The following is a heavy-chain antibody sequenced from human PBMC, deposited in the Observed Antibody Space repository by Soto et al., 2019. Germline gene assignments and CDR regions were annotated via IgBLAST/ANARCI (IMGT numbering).Heavy chain of an antibody. CDR1: GGTFSSYA. CDR2: IIPIFGTA. J-gene: IGHJ3*02. CDR3: AREGPDYDSSGYSTQRAAFDI. Sequence: SVKVSCKASGGTFSSYAISWVRQAPGEGLEWMGGIIPIFGTANYAQKFQGRVTITADESTSTAYMELSSLRSEDTAVYYCAREGPDYDSSGYSTQRAAFDIWA. V-gene: IGHV1-69*13. D-gene: IGHD3-22*01.